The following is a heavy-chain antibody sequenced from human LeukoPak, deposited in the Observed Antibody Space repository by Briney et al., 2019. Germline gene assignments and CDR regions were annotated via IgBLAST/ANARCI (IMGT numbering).Heavy chain of an antibody. J-gene: IGHJ4*02. CDR2: ISGSGGST. Sequence: GGSLRLSCAASGFTFSSYAMSWVRQAPGKGLEWVSAISGSGGSTYYADSVKGRFTISRDNSKNTLYLQMNSLRAEDTAVYYCAKDDYGGNCCFDYWGQRALVTVSS. CDR3: AKDDYGGNCCFDY. D-gene: IGHD4-23*01. CDR1: GFTFSSYA. V-gene: IGHV3-23*01.